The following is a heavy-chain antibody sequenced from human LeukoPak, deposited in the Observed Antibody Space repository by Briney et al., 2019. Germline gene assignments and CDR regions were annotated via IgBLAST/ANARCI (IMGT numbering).Heavy chain of an antibody. CDR3: ARGYSSSWYGDY. CDR2: IYHSGST. Sequence: SETLSLTCAVSGYSISSGYYWGWIRQPPGKGLEWSGSIYHSGSTYYNPSLKSRVTISVDTSKNQFSLKLSSVTAADTAVYYCARGYSSSWYGDYWGQGTLVTVSS. D-gene: IGHD6-13*01. CDR1: GYSISSGYY. J-gene: IGHJ4*02. V-gene: IGHV4-38-2*01.